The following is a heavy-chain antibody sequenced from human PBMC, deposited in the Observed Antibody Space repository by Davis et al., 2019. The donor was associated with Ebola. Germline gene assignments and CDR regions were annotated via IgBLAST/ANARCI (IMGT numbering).Heavy chain of an antibody. V-gene: IGHV4-39*07. J-gene: IGHJ2*01. CDR3: ARRLAVAGTHWYFDL. CDR2: IYYSGST. Sequence: SETLSLTCTVSGGSIISPTYYWGWIRQPPGKGLEWIGSIYYSGSTFHNPSLKSRVTISVDTSKNQFSLKLSSVTAADTAVYYCARRLAVAGTHWYFDLWGRGTLVTVSS. CDR1: GGSIISPTYY. D-gene: IGHD6-19*01.